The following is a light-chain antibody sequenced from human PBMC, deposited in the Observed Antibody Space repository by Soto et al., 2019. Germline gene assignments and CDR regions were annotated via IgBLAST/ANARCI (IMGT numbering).Light chain of an antibody. CDR3: QQANSFPALT. Sequence: DIQMTQSPSSLSASVGDIVTITCRASQSISSYLNWYQQKPGKAPKLLIYAASSLQSGVPSRFSGSGSGTDFTLTISSLQPEDFATYYCQQANSFPALTFGGGTKVDIK. V-gene: IGKV1-39*01. J-gene: IGKJ4*01. CDR1: QSISSY. CDR2: AAS.